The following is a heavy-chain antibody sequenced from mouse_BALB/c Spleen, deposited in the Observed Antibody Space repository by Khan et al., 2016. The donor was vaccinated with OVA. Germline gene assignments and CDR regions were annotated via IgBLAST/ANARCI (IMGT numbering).Heavy chain of an antibody. V-gene: IGHV1S41*01. CDR3: ARYNYYGRTSYAMDY. CDR1: GYTFTSYW. J-gene: IGHJ4*01. D-gene: IGHD1-1*01. Sequence: DLVKPGASVKLSCKASGYTFTSYWINWIKQRPGQGLEWIGRIAPGSGSAYYTEMFKGKATLTVDTSSSTAYIQLSSLTSDDSAVYFCARYNYYGRTSYAMDYWGQGASVTVSS. CDR2: IAPGSGSA.